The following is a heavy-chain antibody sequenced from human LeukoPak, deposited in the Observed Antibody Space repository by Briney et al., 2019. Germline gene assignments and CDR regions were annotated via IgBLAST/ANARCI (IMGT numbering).Heavy chain of an antibody. CDR2: ISGSGGST. CDR1: GFTFSSYA. J-gene: IGHJ6*03. Sequence: GGSLRLSCAASGFTFSSYAMSWVRQAPGKGLEWVSAISGSGGSTYYADSVKGRFTISRDNSKNTLYLQMNSLRAEDTAVYYCATDSYSSSWYPLYYMDVWGKGTTVTVSS. CDR3: ATDSYSSSWYPLYYMDV. D-gene: IGHD6-13*01. V-gene: IGHV3-23*01.